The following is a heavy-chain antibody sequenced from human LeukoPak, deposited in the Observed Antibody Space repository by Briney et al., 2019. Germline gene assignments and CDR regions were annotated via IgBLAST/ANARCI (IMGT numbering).Heavy chain of an antibody. CDR2: IYNSGST. CDR3: ARGGYSYGYDDDFEY. Sequence: PSETLSLTCTVSGGSISSHYRSRIRQPPGKGLEWIGYIYNSGSTNYNPSFKSRVTISVDTSKNRFSLKMTSVTAADTAVYYCARGGYSYGYDDDFEYWGQGILVTVSS. CDR1: GGSISSHY. D-gene: IGHD5-18*01. V-gene: IGHV4-59*11. J-gene: IGHJ4*02.